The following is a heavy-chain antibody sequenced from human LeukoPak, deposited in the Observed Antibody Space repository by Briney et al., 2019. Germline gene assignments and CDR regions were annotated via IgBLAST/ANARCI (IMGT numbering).Heavy chain of an antibody. J-gene: IGHJ3*02. CDR2: INWNGGST. D-gene: IGHD1-26*01. CDR3: ARVRVVGAMVDAFDI. CDR1: GFTFDDYG. V-gene: IGHV3-20*04. Sequence: GGSLRLSCAASGFTFDDYGMSWVRQAPGEGLEWVSGINWNGGSTGYADSVKGRFTISRDNAKNSLYLQMNSLRAEDTALYYCARVRVVGAMVDAFDIWGQGTMVTVSS.